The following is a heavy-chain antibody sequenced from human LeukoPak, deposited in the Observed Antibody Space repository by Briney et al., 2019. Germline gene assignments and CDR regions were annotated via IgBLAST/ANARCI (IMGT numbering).Heavy chain of an antibody. J-gene: IGHJ4*02. CDR3: ARDKYSSGWADY. CDR1: GFTFSSYA. D-gene: IGHD6-19*01. Sequence: GRSLRLSCAASGFTFSSYAMHWVRQAPGKGLEWVAVISYDGSNKYYADSVKGRFTISRDNSKNTLYLQMNSLRAKDTAVYYCARDKYSSGWADYWGQGTLVTVSS. CDR2: ISYDGSNK. V-gene: IGHV3-30*04.